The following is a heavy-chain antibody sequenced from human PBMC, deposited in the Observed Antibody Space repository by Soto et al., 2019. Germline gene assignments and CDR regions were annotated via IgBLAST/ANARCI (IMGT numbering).Heavy chain of an antibody. CDR1: GGSISSYY. D-gene: IGHD6-6*01. V-gene: IGHV4-59*01. Sequence: PSETLSLTCTVSGGSISSYYWSWIRQPPGKGLEWIGYIYYSGSTNYNPSLKSRVTISVDTSKNQFSLKLSSVTAADTAVYYCARGYSSSSLYYYYYYMDVWGKGTTVTVSS. J-gene: IGHJ6*03. CDR2: IYYSGST. CDR3: ARGYSSSSLYYYYYYMDV.